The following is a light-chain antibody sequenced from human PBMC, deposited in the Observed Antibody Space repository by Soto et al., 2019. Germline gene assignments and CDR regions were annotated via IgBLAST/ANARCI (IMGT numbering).Light chain of an antibody. J-gene: IGLJ2*01. CDR3: QSFDSSRIGLL. CDR2: DTT. Sequence: QSVLTQPPSGTGAPGQRVTISFTWSHSDIWAGYGVHWYQQFPHSAPKLLIYDTTNRPSGVPDRFSGSRSGTSASLAITGLQAEDEADYCCQSFDSSRIGLLFGGGTELAVL. CDR1: HSDIWAGYG. V-gene: IGLV1-40*01.